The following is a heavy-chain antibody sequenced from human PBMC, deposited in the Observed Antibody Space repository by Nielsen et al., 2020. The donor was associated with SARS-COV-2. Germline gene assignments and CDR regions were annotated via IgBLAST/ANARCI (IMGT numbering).Heavy chain of an antibody. CDR3: AKDLEERVATIPSYLYHAMDV. V-gene: IGHV3-21*04. J-gene: IGHJ6*02. D-gene: IGHD2/OR15-2a*01. CDR2: ISSSSSYI. Sequence: GGSLRLSCAASGFTFSSYSMNWVRQAPGKGLEWVSSISSSSSYIYYADSVKGRFTISRDNAKNSLYLQLNSLRVDDTAVYFCAKDLEERVATIPSYLYHAMDVWGPGITVTVSS. CDR1: GFTFSSYS.